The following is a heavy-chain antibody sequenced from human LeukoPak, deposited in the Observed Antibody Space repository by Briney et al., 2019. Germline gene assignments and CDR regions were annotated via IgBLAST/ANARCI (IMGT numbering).Heavy chain of an antibody. CDR1: GYTFTVYY. CDR3: ARSDYYDSSGYPDY. D-gene: IGHD3-22*01. V-gene: IGHV1-2*02. Sequence: ASVTVSCKASGYTFTVYYMHWVRQAPGQGLEWMGWINPNSGGTNYAQKFQGRVIITRDTSISTAYMELIRLRSDDTAVYYCARSDYYDSSGYPDYWGQGTLVTVSS. CDR2: INPNSGGT. J-gene: IGHJ4*02.